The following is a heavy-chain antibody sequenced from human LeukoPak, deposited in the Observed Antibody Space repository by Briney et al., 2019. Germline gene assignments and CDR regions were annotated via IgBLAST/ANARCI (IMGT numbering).Heavy chain of an antibody. CDR1: GFTFSSYG. D-gene: IGHD3-22*01. V-gene: IGHV3-20*04. J-gene: IGHJ4*02. CDR3: ARGQRGTYYYDSSGYYYFDY. CDR2: INWNGGST. Sequence: PGGSLRLSCAASGFTFSSYGMSWVRQAPGKGLEWVSGINWNGGSTGYADSVKGRFTISRDNAKNSLYLQMNSLRAEDTALYYCARGQRGTYYYDSSGYYYFDYWGQGTLVTVSS.